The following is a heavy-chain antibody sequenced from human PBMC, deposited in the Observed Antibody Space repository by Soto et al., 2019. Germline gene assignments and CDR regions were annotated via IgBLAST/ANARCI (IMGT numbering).Heavy chain of an antibody. D-gene: IGHD6-13*01. V-gene: IGHV3-33*08. CDR2: IWYDGSNK. CDR3: AREGVAAAGTCYFDY. Sequence: GGSLRLSCAASGFTFRNYAMHWVRQAPGKGLEWVAVIWYDGSNKYYADSVKGRFTISRDNSKNTLYLQMNSLRAEDTAVYYCAREGVAAAGTCYFDYWGQGTLVTVSS. CDR1: GFTFRNYA. J-gene: IGHJ4*02.